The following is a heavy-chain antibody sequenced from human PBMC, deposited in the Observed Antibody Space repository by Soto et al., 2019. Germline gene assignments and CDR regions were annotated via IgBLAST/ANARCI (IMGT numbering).Heavy chain of an antibody. J-gene: IGHJ6*02. Sequence: GGSVRLSCAASGFTFSDHYMDWVRQAPGKGLEWVGRTRNKANSYTTEYAASVKGRFTISRDDSKNSLYLQMNSLKTEDTAVYYCAVSYCGGDCYSTRYYYYYVTDVSGPVTKVTVSS. CDR1: GFTFSDHY. D-gene: IGHD2-21*02. V-gene: IGHV3-72*01. CDR2: TRNKANSYTT. CDR3: AVSYCGGDCYSTRYYYYYVTDV.